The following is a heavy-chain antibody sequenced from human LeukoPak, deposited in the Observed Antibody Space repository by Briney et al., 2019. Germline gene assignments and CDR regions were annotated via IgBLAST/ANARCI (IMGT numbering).Heavy chain of an antibody. CDR3: ARSLRFLDF. CDR2: ISSTSGLI. J-gene: IGHJ4*02. Sequence: GGSLRLSCAASGFTFSSYAMNWVRQAPGKGLEWVSSISSTSGLIFYADSVKGRFTVSRDNAQHSLSLQMSSLSAEDTAVYYCARSLRFLDFWGQGTLVTVSS. CDR1: GFTFSSYA. D-gene: IGHD5/OR15-5a*01. V-gene: IGHV3-21*01.